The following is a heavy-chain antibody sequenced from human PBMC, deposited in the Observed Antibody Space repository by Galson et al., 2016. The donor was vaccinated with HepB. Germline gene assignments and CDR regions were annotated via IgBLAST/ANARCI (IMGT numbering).Heavy chain of an antibody. CDR2: INSDGSST. V-gene: IGHV3-74*01. CDR3: VTYYYDSGGYSY. J-gene: IGHJ4*02. Sequence: SLRLSCAASGLIFSRFWMHWVRQVPGKGLVWVSHINSDGSSTDYADSVKGRFTISRDNAKNTLYLQMDSLGAEDTAVYYCVTYYYDSGGYSYWGQGTLVTVAS. D-gene: IGHD3-22*01. CDR1: GLIFSRFW.